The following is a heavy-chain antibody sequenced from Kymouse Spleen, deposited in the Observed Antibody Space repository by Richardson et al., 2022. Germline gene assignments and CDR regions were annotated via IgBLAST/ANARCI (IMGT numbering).Heavy chain of an antibody. CDR3: ARQGLRYFDWLLGWFDP. V-gene: IGHV4-39*01. D-gene: IGHD3-9*01. Sequence: QLQLQESGPGLVKPSETLSLTCTVSGGSISSSSYYWGWIRQPPGKGLEWIGSIYYSGSTYYNPSLKSRVTISVDTSKNQFSLKLSSVTAADTAVYYCARQGLRYFDWLLGWFDPWGQGTLVTVSS. CDR2: IYYSGST. J-gene: IGHJ5*02. CDR1: GGSISSSSYY.